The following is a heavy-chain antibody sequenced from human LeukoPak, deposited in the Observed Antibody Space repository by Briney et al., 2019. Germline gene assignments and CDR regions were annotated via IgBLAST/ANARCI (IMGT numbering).Heavy chain of an antibody. CDR1: GFTFSSYS. J-gene: IGHJ4*02. Sequence: GGSLRLSCAASGFTFSSYSMNWVRQAPGKGLEWVSYISSSSSTIYYADSVKGRFTISRDNAKNSLYLQMNSLRAEDTAVYYCARAESIAAAGYWGQETLVTVSS. CDR3: ARAESIAAAGY. D-gene: IGHD6-13*01. V-gene: IGHV3-48*01. CDR2: ISSSSSTI.